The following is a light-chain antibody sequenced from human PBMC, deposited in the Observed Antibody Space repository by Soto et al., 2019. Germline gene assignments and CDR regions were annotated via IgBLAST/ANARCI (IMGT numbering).Light chain of an antibody. V-gene: IGKV1-9*01. CDR1: QGISSY. Sequence: DIQLTQSPSFLSASVGDRVTITCRASQGISSYLAWYQQKPGKAPKLLIYAASTLQSGVPSRFSGSGSGTAFTLTISRLQTQDFATYYCQQLNSYKFGGGTKV. CDR3: QQLNSYK. J-gene: IGKJ4*02. CDR2: AAS.